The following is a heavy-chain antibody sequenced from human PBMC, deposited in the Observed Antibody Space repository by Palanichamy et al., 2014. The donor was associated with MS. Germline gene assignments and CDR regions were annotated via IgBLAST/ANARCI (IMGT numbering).Heavy chain of an antibody. J-gene: IGHJ4*02. CDR1: GFTFKNHG. D-gene: IGHD2/OR15-2a*01. CDR3: ARDSGSTRADQ. Sequence: QVQLVESGGGVAQPGRSPRLSCAASGFTFKNHGMHWVRQAPGKGLEWVAVIWYDGSNKYYADSVKGRFTISRDNSKNTVDLQMNSLRGEDTAVYYCARDSGSTRADQWGQGALVIVSS. V-gene: IGHV3-33*01. CDR2: IWYDGSNK.